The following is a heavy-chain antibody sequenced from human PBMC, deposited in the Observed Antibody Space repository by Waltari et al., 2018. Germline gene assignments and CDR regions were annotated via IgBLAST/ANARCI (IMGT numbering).Heavy chain of an antibody. V-gene: IGHV1-69-2*01. Sequence: EVQLVQSGAEVKKPGATVKISCKVSGYTFTDYYMHGVQQAPGKGLEGMGLVDPEDGETLYAVKFQGRVTITADTSTDTAYMELSSLRSEDTAVYYCATAVQSKQTGGLDPWGQGTLVTVSS. CDR1: GYTFTDYY. J-gene: IGHJ5*02. CDR2: VDPEDGET. D-gene: IGHD7-27*01. CDR3: ATAVQSKQTGGLDP.